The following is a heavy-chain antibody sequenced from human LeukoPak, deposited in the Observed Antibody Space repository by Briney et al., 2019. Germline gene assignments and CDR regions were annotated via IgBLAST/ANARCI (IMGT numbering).Heavy chain of an antibody. CDR2: IYYSGSA. J-gene: IGHJ5*02. CDR1: GASISSYY. V-gene: IGHV4-59*01. D-gene: IGHD4/OR15-4a*01. CDR3: ARGGASSNWLDP. Sequence: SETLSLTCIVSGASISSYYWSWIRQPPGKGLEFIGYIYYSGSANYNPSLKSRVTISVDTSKNQFSLNLSSVTAADTAVYYCARGGASSNWLDPWGQGTLVTVSS.